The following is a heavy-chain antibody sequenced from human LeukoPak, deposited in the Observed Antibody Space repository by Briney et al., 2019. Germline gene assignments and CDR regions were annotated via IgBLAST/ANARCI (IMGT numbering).Heavy chain of an antibody. J-gene: IGHJ4*02. CDR1: GGSISSSSYY. V-gene: IGHV4-39*01. D-gene: IGHD4-11*01. Sequence: SETLSLTCTVSGGSISSSSYYWGWIRQPPGKGLEWIGSIYYSGSTYYNPSLKSRVTISVDTSKNQFSLKLSSVTAADTAVYYCASHDYSNYVVDYWGQGTLVTVSS. CDR3: ASHDYSNYVVDY. CDR2: IYYSGST.